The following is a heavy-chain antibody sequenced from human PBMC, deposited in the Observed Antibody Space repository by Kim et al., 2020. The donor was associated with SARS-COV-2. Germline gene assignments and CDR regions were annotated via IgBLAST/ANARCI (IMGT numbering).Heavy chain of an antibody. CDR1: GFTFSSYE. CDR3: GYSMVRGVITPDY. Sequence: GGSLRLSCVASGFTFSSYEMNWVRQAPGKGLEWVSYISSSGSTIYYADSVKGRFTISRDNAKNSLYLQMNSLRVEDTAVYYCGYSMVRGVITPDYWGQGTLVTVSS. D-gene: IGHD3-10*01. V-gene: IGHV3-48*03. J-gene: IGHJ4*02. CDR2: ISSSGSTI.